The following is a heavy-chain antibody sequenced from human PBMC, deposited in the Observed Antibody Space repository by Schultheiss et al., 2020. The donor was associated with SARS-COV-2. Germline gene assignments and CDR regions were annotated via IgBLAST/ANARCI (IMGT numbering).Heavy chain of an antibody. Sequence: GGSLRLSCAASGFTFSSYGMHWVRQAPGKGLEWVAVIWYDGSNKYYADSVKGRFTISRDNSKNTLYLQMNSLKTEDTAVYYCTRDSGYPNYYYYGMDVWGQGTTVTVSS. CDR1: GFTFSSYG. CDR2: IWYDGSNK. D-gene: IGHD6-25*01. V-gene: IGHV3-33*01. J-gene: IGHJ6*02. CDR3: TRDSGYPNYYYYGMDV.